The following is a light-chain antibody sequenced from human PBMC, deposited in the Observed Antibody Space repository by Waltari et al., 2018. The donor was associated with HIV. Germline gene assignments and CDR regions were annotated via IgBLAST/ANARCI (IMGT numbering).Light chain of an antibody. Sequence: MTQSPATLSASLGDRVTLSCWAGQTVNTNFAWYQQRPGQSPRLLIFDSSTRATGVPDRCSGSGSGTEFTLTIHSLQTDDVGVYYCQQYDDWPWTFGQGTKVEV. CDR3: QQYDDWPWT. V-gene: IGKV3-15*01. CDR2: DSS. J-gene: IGKJ1*01. CDR1: QTVNTN.